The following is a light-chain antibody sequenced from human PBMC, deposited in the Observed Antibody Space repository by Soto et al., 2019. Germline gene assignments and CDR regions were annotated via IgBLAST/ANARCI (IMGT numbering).Light chain of an antibody. J-gene: IGLJ2*01. V-gene: IGLV2-14*01. CDR1: SSDVGGYNY. Sequence: QPVLTQPASVSGSPGQSITISCTGTSSDVGGYNYVSWYQQHPGKAPKLLIYDVSNRPSGGSNRFSGSKSGNTASLTISGRQAEDEDDYYCSSYTSSSTVVFGGGTKLTVL. CDR2: DVS. CDR3: SSYTSSSTVV.